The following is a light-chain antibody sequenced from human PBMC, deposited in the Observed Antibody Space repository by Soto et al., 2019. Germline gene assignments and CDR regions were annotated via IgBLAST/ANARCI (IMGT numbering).Light chain of an antibody. CDR1: RSINRW. CDR2: DAS. V-gene: IGKV1-5*01. J-gene: IGKJ1*01. Sequence: DIQMTQSPSTLSASVGDRVTITCRASRSINRWLAWYQQKPGKAPKLIISDASNLENGVPSRFSGSGSGTEFTFTISSLQSDDFATYYCQQYSAYWTFGQGTKVDIK. CDR3: QQYSAYWT.